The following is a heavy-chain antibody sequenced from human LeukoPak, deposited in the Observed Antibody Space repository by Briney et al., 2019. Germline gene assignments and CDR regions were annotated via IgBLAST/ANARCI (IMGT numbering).Heavy chain of an antibody. D-gene: IGHD2-2*02. Sequence: ASVKVSCKASGYTFTSYGISWLRQAPGQGLEWMGWISAYNGNTNYAQKLQGRVAMTTDTSTSTAYMELRSLRSDDTAVYYCARGLVPAAICWWSDPWGQGTLVTVSS. CDR1: GYTFTSYG. CDR3: ARGLVPAAICWWSDP. CDR2: ISAYNGNT. V-gene: IGHV1-18*01. J-gene: IGHJ5*02.